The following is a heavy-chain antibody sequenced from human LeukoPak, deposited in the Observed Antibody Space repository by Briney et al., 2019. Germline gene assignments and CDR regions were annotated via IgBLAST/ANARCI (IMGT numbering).Heavy chain of an antibody. CDR2: IGNTGRTI. J-gene: IGHJ4*02. D-gene: IGHD1-14*01. V-gene: IGHV3-48*03. CDR1: GFRFSSYE. Sequence: SGGSLRLSCAASGFRFSSYEMNWVRQAPGRGLEWVSYIGNTGRTIYYVDSVKGRFTVSRDNAKNSLYLQMNSLRAEDTATYYCVRGDRYFFDYWGQGTLVTVSS. CDR3: VRGDRYFFDY.